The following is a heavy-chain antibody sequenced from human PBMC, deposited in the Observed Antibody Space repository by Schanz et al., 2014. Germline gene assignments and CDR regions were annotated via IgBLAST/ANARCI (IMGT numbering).Heavy chain of an antibody. CDR3: ASRSVYAPT. CDR2: IYSRGGT. V-gene: IGHV3-66*01. J-gene: IGHJ5*02. CDR1: GFIFNDYY. D-gene: IGHD2-8*01. Sequence: VQLVESGGGLVKPGGSLRLSCAASGFIFNDYYMNWIRQAPGKGLECISIIYSRGGTFHADSVKGRFTISRDKSKNTLYLEMNSLRAEGTAVYYCASRSVYAPTWGQGILVTVSS.